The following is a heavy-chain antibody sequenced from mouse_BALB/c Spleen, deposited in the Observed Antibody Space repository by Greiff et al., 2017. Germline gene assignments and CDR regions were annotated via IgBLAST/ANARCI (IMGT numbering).Heavy chain of an antibody. V-gene: IGHV5-17*02. CDR2: ISSGSSTI. CDR1: GFTFSSFG. J-gene: IGHJ4*01. Sequence: EVKVVESGGGLVQPGGSRKLSCAASGFTFSSFGMHWVRQAPEKGLEWVAYISSGSSTIYYADTVKGRFTISRDNPKNTLFLQMTRLRSEDTAMYYCGREGRTPMDYWGQGTSVTVSS. CDR3: GREGRTPMDY.